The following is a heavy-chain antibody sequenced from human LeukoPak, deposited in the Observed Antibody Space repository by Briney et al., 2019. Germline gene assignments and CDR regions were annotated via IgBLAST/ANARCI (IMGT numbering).Heavy chain of an antibody. V-gene: IGHV1-69*05. CDR1: GGTFSSYA. Sequence: SVKVSCKASGGTFSSYAISWVRQAPGQGLEWMGGIIPIFGTANYAQKFQGRVTITTDESTSTAYMELSSLRSEDTAVYYCASPPPSAEDYYYYMDVWGKGTLVTVSS. CDR2: IIPIFGTA. CDR3: ASPPPSAEDYYYYMDV. J-gene: IGHJ6*03.